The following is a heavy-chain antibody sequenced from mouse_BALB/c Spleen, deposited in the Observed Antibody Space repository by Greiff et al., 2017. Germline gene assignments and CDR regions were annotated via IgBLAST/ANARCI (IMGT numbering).Heavy chain of an antibody. CDR2: ISYSGST. Sequence: DVQPQESGPGLVKPFQSLFLNCPFTGYSITRDYAWNWIRQFPGNKLEWMGYISYSGSTSYNPSLKSRITITRDTSKNQFFLQLNSVTTEDTATFYCAREYDVDGYFDVWGAGTTVTVSS. CDR3: AREYDVDGYFDV. V-gene: IGHV3-2*02. J-gene: IGHJ1*01. CDR1: GYSITRDYA. D-gene: IGHD2-14*01.